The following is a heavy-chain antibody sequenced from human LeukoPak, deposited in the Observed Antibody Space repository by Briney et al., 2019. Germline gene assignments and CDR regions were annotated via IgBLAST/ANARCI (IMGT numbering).Heavy chain of an antibody. V-gene: IGHV1-8*01. CDR2: MNPNSGNI. J-gene: IGHJ6*03. CDR1: GYTFSSYD. Sequence: ASVNVSCKASGYTFSSYDINWVRQATGQGLEWMGWMNPNSGNIGYAQKFQGRVTMTKNTSITTAYMELSSLRSEDTAVYYCARALSWTTESYYYMDVWGKGTTVTVSS. CDR3: ARALSWTTESYYYMDV. D-gene: IGHD3/OR15-3a*01.